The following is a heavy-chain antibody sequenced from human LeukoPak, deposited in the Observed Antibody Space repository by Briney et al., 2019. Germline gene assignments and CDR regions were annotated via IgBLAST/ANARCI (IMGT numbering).Heavy chain of an antibody. CDR1: GYTLTELS. D-gene: IGHD1-7*01. J-gene: IGHJ4*01. CDR2: FDPEDGET. Sequence: ASVKVSCKVSGYTLTELSMRWVRQAPGKGLEWMGGFDPEDGETIYAQKFQGRVTMTEDTSTDTAYMELSSLRSEDTAVYYCARDVSDNWNYLEVGAGWGQGTLVTVSS. V-gene: IGHV1-24*01. CDR3: ARDVSDNWNYLEVGAG.